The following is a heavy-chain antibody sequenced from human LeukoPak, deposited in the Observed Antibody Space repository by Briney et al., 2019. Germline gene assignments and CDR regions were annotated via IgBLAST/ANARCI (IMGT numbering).Heavy chain of an antibody. D-gene: IGHD6-13*01. CDR1: GFTFSSYS. J-gene: IGHJ4*02. Sequence: GGSLRLSCAASGFTFSSYSMNWVRQAPGKGLEWVSSISSSSSYIYYADSVKGRFTISRDNAKNTLYLQMNSLRAEDTAVYYCAREVAAAGRFDYWGQGTLVTVSS. CDR3: AREVAAAGRFDY. V-gene: IGHV3-21*01. CDR2: ISSSSSYI.